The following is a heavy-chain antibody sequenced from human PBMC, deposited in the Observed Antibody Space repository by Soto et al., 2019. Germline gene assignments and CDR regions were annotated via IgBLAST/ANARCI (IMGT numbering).Heavy chain of an antibody. D-gene: IGHD2-8*01. CDR1: GTSISSYY. Sequence: SETLSLTCTVSGTSISSYYWSWIRQPPGKGLEWIANIHYSGTTNYNPSLASRVTLSVDTSKNQFSLKMTPVTAADRAMYFCARYNSYAIDYWGRGTLVTVSS. CDR2: IHYSGTT. J-gene: IGHJ4*02. CDR3: ARYNSYAIDY. V-gene: IGHV4-59*01.